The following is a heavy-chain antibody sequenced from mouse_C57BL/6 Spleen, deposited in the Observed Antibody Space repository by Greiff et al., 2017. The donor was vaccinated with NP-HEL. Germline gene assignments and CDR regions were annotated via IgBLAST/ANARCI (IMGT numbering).Heavy chain of an antibody. CDR3: TRPLTGTSAMDY. CDR2: IDPETGGT. V-gene: IGHV1-15*01. J-gene: IGHJ4*01. Sequence: VKLQQSGAELVRPGASVTLSCKASGYTFTDYEMHWVKQTPVHGLEWIGAIDPETGGTAYNQKFKGKAILTADKSSSTAYMELRSLTSEDSAVYYCTRPLTGTSAMDYWGQGTSVTVSS. D-gene: IGHD4-1*01. CDR1: GYTFTDYE.